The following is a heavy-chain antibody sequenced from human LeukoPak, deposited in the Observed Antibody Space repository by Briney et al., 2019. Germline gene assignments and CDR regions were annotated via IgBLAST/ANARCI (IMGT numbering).Heavy chain of an antibody. V-gene: IGHV4-34*01. CDR2: INHSGST. CDR3: ARVVMAHSNWFDP. J-gene: IGHJ5*02. Sequence: SETLSLTCAVYGGSFSGYYWSWIRQPPGKGLEWIGEINHSGSTNYNPSLKSRVTISVDASKNQFSLKLSSVTAADTAVYYCARVVMAHSNWFDPWGQGTLVPVSS. D-gene: IGHD3-22*01. CDR1: GGSFSGYY.